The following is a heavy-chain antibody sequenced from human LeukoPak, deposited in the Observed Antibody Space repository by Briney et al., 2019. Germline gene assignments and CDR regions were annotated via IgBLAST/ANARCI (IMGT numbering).Heavy chain of an antibody. D-gene: IGHD6-13*01. J-gene: IGHJ3*02. CDR1: GYTFTSCD. Sequence: ASVKVSCKASGYTFTSCDFNWVRQATGQGLEWMGWMNPNSGNTGYAQKFQGRVTMTRDTSISTAYMELSSLRVEDSAVYYCVRDKRGAAAADDPFDIWGQGTWSPSLQ. CDR3: VRDKRGAAAADDPFDI. V-gene: IGHV1-8*01. CDR2: MNPNSGNT.